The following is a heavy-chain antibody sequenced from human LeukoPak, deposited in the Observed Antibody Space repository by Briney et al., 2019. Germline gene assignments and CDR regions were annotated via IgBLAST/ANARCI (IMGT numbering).Heavy chain of an antibody. J-gene: IGHJ4*02. V-gene: IGHV3-9*01. CDR1: GFTFDDYA. CDR2: ISWNSGSI. Sequence: PGGSLRLSCAASGFTFDDYAMHWVRHAPGKGLEWVSGISWNSGSIGYADSVKGRFTISRDNAKNSLYPQMNSLRAEDTALYYCAKGRVGATGFAQNFDYWGQGTLATISS. CDR3: AKGRVGATGFAQNFDY. D-gene: IGHD1-26*01.